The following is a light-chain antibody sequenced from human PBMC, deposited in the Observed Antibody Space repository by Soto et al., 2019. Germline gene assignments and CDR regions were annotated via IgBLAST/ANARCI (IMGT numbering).Light chain of an antibody. V-gene: IGKV3-11*01. CDR2: DAS. CDR3: QQRTTWPIT. Sequence: EIVLTQSPATLSLSPGERATLSCRASQSVSSYLAWYQQKPGQAPRLLIYDASNRATGIPARFSGSGSGTDFTLTISCLEPEDFAVYYCQQRTTWPITFGEGARLEIK. CDR1: QSVSSY. J-gene: IGKJ5*01.